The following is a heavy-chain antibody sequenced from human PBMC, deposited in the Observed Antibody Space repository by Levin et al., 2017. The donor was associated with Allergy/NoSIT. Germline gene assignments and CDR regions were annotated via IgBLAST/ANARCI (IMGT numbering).Heavy chain of an antibody. D-gene: IGHD3-10*01. CDR3: ARALIGGSGSYYNGVEEGAFDI. J-gene: IGHJ3*02. CDR1: GGSISSYY. CDR2: IYYSGST. Sequence: SQTLSLTCTVSGGSISSYYWSWIRQPPGKGLEWIGYIYYSGSTNYNPSLKSRVTISVDTSKNQFSLKLSSVTAADTAVYYCARALIGGSGSYYNGVEEGAFDIWGQGTMVTVSS. V-gene: IGHV4-59*01.